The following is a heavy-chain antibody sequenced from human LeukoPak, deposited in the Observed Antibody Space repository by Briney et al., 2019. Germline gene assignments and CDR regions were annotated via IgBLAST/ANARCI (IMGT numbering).Heavy chain of an antibody. V-gene: IGHV3-23*01. CDR2: ISGSGGST. CDR3: AKEVEYYYGSLGWFDP. Sequence: GGSLRLSCAASGFTFSSYAMSWVRQAPGKGLEWISAISGSGGSTYYADSVKGRFTISRDNSKNTLYLQMNSLRAEDTAVYYCAKEVEYYYGSLGWFDPWGQGTLVTVSS. J-gene: IGHJ5*02. D-gene: IGHD3-10*01. CDR1: GFTFSSYA.